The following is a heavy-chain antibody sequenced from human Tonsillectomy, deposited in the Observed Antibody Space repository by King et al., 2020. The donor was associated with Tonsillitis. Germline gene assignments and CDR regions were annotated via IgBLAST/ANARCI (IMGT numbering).Heavy chain of an antibody. D-gene: IGHD3-22*01. CDR2: ISYDGSNK. CDR3: ARVNGAFYYDSSGSLGAFDI. CDR1: GFTFSSYA. Sequence: VQLVESGGGVVQPGRSLRLSCAASGFTFSSYAMHWVRQAPGKGLEWVAVISYDGSNKYYADSVKGRFTISRDNSKNTLYLQMNSLRAEDTAVYYCARVNGAFYYDSSGSLGAFDIWGQGTMVTVSS. V-gene: IGHV3-30*04. J-gene: IGHJ3*02.